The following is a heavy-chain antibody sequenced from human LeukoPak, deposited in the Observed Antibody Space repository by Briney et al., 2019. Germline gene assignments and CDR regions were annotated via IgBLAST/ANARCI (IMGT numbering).Heavy chain of an antibody. J-gene: IGHJ4*02. CDR1: GFTFSSYS. Sequence: PGGSLRLSCAASGFTFSSYSMNWVRQAPGKGLEWVSSISSSSGYIYYADSVKGRFTISRDNAKNSLYLQMNSLRAEDTAVYYCARYIAGAISYFDYWGQGTLVTVSS. CDR2: ISSSSGYI. CDR3: ARYIAGAISYFDY. V-gene: IGHV3-21*01. D-gene: IGHD1-26*01.